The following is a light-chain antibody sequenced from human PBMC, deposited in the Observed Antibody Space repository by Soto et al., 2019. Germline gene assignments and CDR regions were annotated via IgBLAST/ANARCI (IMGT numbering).Light chain of an antibody. Sequence: DIQLTQSPSTLSASVGDIVTITCRASQSISDLLAWYHQKPGKAPKLLIYDASSLESGAPSRFSGSGYGTEFTLTISSLQPEDVATYYCQEYNSYPVSFGQGTRLEN. CDR2: DAS. J-gene: IGKJ5*01. CDR3: QEYNSYPVS. CDR1: QSISDL. V-gene: IGKV1-5*01.